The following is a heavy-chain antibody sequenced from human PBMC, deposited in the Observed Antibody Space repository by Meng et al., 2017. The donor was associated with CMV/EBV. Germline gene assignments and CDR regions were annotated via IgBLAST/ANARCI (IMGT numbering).Heavy chain of an antibody. J-gene: IGHJ5*02. Sequence: ASVKVSCKTSGYTFIDFHMHWVRQAPGQGLEWMGWMNPNSGNTGYAQKFQGRVTMTRNTSISTAYMELSSLRSEDTAVYYCARDLELRPWFDPWGQGTLVTVSS. CDR2: MNPNSGNT. V-gene: IGHV1-8*02. CDR1: GYTFIDFH. CDR3: ARDLELRPWFDP. D-gene: IGHD1-7*01.